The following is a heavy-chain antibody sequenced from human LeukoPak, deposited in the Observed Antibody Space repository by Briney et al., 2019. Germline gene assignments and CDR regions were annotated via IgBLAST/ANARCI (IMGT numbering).Heavy chain of an antibody. CDR3: ARDGYSGNDGL. D-gene: IGHD5-12*01. CDR1: GGSISSYY. V-gene: IGHV4-59*01. CDR2: IYYSGST. Sequence: SETLSLTCTVSGGSISSYYWSWIQQPPGKGLEWIGYIYYSGSTNYNPSLKSRVTISVDTSKNQFSLKLSSVTAADTAVYYCARDGYSGNDGLWGQGTLVTVSS. J-gene: IGHJ4*02.